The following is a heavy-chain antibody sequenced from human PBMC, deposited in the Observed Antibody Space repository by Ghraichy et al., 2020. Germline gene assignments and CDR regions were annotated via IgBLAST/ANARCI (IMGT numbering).Heavy chain of an antibody. Sequence: LSLTCDASGFTFSDYWMHWVRQAPGKGLVWVSRADEGARITDYADSVRGRFTISRDNAKNTLYLHMNSLRVEDTAMYFCVRDLAGRGGYWGRGTLVTVSS. CDR1: GFTFSDYW. V-gene: IGHV3-74*01. D-gene: IGHD6-19*01. CDR2: ADEGARIT. J-gene: IGHJ4*02. CDR3: VRDLAGRGGY.